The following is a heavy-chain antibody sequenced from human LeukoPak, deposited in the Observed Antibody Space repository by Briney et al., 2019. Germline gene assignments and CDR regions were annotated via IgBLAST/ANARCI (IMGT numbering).Heavy chain of an antibody. CDR1: GGSISSFY. Sequence: SETLSLTCTVSGGSISSFYWSWIRQSPGKGLEWIGFIYSNGSTNYNPSLKSRVTISVDTSKNQFSLKLSSMTAADTAVYYCARRYCNSISCYHMDVWGNGTTVTVSS. J-gene: IGHJ6*03. CDR3: ARRYCNSISCYHMDV. D-gene: IGHD2-2*01. V-gene: IGHV4-4*09. CDR2: IYSNGST.